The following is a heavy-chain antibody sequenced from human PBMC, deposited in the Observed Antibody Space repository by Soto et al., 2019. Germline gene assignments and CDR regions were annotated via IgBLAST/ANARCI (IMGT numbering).Heavy chain of an antibody. Sequence: GESLKISCQGSGYSFTSYWIGWVRQMPGKGLEWMGIIYPGDSDTRYSPSFQGQVTISADKSISTAYLQWSSLKASDTAMYYCARHSGYSYGSQYYYYYYGMDVWGQGTTVTVSS. D-gene: IGHD5-18*01. V-gene: IGHV5-51*01. J-gene: IGHJ6*02. CDR3: ARHSGYSYGSQYYYYYYGMDV. CDR1: GYSFTSYW. CDR2: IYPGDSDT.